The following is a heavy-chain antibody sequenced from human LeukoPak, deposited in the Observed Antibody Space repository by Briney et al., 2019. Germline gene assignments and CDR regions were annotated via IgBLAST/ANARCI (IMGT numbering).Heavy chain of an antibody. CDR1: GYSFTSYW. CDR3: ARSDGDYGPPEEYSWFDP. J-gene: IGHJ5*02. D-gene: IGHD4-17*01. CDR2: IYPGDSDT. Sequence: GESLKISCKGSGYSFTSYWIGWVRQMPGKGLEWMGIIYPGDSDTRYSPSFQGQVTISADKSISTAYLQWSSLKASDTAMYYCARSDGDYGPPEEYSWFDPWGQGTLVTVSS. V-gene: IGHV5-51*01.